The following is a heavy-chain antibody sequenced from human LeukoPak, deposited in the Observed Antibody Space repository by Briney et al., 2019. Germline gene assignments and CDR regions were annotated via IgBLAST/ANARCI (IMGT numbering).Heavy chain of an antibody. CDR1: GGSISSYY. Sequence: SETLSLTCTVSGGSISSYYWSWIRQPPGKGLEWIGYIYTSGSTNYNPSLKSRVTISVDTSKNQFSLKLSSVTAADTAVFYCARVSSGYYGSFYYMDVWGKGTTVTVSS. J-gene: IGHJ6*03. D-gene: IGHD3-22*01. CDR2: IYTSGST. V-gene: IGHV4-4*09. CDR3: ARVSSGYYGSFYYMDV.